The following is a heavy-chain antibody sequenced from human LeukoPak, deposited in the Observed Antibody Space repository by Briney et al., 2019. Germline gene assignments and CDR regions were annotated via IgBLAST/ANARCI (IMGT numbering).Heavy chain of an antibody. CDR2: IYHSGST. D-gene: IGHD2-15*01. J-gene: IGHJ4*02. CDR3: ARGRLGYCSGGSCRPFFDY. CDR1: GGSISSGGYS. Sequence: SETLSLTCAVSGGSISSGGYSWSWIRQPPGTGLEWIGYIYHSGSTYYNPSLKSQVTISVDRSKNQFSLKLSSVTAADTAVYYCARGRLGYCSGGSCRPFFDYWGQGALVTVSS. V-gene: IGHV4-30-2*01.